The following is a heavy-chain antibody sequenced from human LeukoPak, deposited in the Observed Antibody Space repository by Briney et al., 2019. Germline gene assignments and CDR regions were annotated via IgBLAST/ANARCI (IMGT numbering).Heavy chain of an antibody. CDR1: GGSFSGYY. CDR3: ARSIAVAGGNFDY. D-gene: IGHD6-19*01. CDR2: INHSGST. V-gene: IGHV4-34*01. Sequence: PSETLSLTCAVYGGSFSGYYWSWIRQPPGKGLEWIGEINHSGSTNCNPSLKSRVTISVDTSKNQFSLKLSSVTAADTAVYYCARSIAVAGGNFDYWGQGTLVTVSS. J-gene: IGHJ4*02.